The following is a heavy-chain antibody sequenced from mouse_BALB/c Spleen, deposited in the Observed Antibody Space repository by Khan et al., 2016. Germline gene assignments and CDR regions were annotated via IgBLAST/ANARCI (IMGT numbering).Heavy chain of an antibody. CDR2: ITYSGST. CDR1: GYSIISDYA. Sequence: VQLQQSGPGLVKPSQSLSLTCTVTGYSIISDYAWNWIRQFPGDKLEWMGYITYSGSTTYNPSLKSRISITRDTSENQFFLQLSSVTPADTATFYCARSGFNYASFSYWGQGTLVTVSA. V-gene: IGHV3-2*02. CDR3: ARSGFNYASFSY. D-gene: IGHD2-1*01. J-gene: IGHJ3*01.